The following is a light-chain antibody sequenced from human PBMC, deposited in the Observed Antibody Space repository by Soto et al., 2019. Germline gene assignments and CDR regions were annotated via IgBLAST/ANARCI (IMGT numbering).Light chain of an antibody. CDR1: QSVSFN. J-gene: IGKJ2*01. CDR3: QQYNNWPPMYT. Sequence: EIVMTQSPSTLSVSPGERATLSFRASQSVSFNLAWYQQKPGQAPRLLIYGALTRSTGIPARFSGSGSGTEVTLAINSLQSEDFAVYYCQQYNNWPPMYTFGQGTKVEIK. CDR2: GAL. V-gene: IGKV3D-15*01.